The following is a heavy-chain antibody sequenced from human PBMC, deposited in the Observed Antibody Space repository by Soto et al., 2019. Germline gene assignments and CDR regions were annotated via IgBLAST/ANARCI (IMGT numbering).Heavy chain of an antibody. J-gene: IGHJ4*02. CDR1: GGSISSYY. D-gene: IGHD2-2*02. Sequence: SETLSLTCTVSGGSISSYYWSWIRQPAGKGLEWIGRIYTSGSTNYNPSLKSRVTMSVDTSKNQFSLKLSSVPAADTAVYYCARDPEGNCSSTSCYTVDYWGQGTLVTVSS. CDR3: ARDPEGNCSSTSCYTVDY. CDR2: IYTSGST. V-gene: IGHV4-4*07.